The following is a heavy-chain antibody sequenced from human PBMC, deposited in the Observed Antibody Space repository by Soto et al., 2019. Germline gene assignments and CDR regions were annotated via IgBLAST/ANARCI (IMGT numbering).Heavy chain of an antibody. Sequence: PSETLSLTCAVYGGSFSGYYWSWIRQPPGKGLEWIGEINHSGSTNYNPSLKSRVTISVDTSKNQFSLKLSSVTAADTAVYYCAREGTQYYYDSSGYPLTQMGSDYWGQGTLVTVSS. J-gene: IGHJ4*02. CDR2: INHSGST. D-gene: IGHD3-22*01. CDR3: AREGTQYYYDSSGYPLTQMGSDY. CDR1: GGSFSGYY. V-gene: IGHV4-34*01.